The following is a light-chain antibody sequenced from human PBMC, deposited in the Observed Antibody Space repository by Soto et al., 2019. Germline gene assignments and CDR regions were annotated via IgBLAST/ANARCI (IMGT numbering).Light chain of an antibody. Sequence: DVVMTQSPLSLPVTLGQPASISCRSSQSLVYSDGNTYLNWLQQRPGQSPRRLIYYVSDRDSGVPDRFSGSGSGTDFTLKISRVEAEDVGVSSCMPGTLWPHAFGQVTKRE. CDR1: QSLVYSDGNTY. CDR2: YVS. CDR3: MPGTLWPHA. J-gene: IGKJ2*01. V-gene: IGKV2-30*01.